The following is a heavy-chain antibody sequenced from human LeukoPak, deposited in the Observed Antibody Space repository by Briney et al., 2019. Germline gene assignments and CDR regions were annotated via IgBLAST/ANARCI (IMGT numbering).Heavy chain of an antibody. D-gene: IGHD3-16*01. V-gene: IGHV1-69*05. Sequence: SVKVSCKASGGTFSSYAISWVRQAPGQGLEWMGGIIPIFGTANYVQKFQGRVTITTDESTSTAYMELSSLRSEDTAVYYCAREKAGGFGGSPARYFDYWGQGTLVTVSS. CDR2: IIPIFGTA. CDR3: AREKAGGFGGSPARYFDY. CDR1: GGTFSSYA. J-gene: IGHJ4*02.